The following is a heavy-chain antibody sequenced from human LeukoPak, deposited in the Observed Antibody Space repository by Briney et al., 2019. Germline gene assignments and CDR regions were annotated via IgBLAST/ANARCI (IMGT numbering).Heavy chain of an antibody. V-gene: IGHV1-2*02. CDR2: INPQSGGT. CDR1: GYSFTAYY. CDR3: ARGTQMATLYYFDY. D-gene: IGHD5-24*01. J-gene: IGHJ4*02. Sequence: ASVKVSCKASGYSFTAYYMHWVRQAPGEGLEWMGWINPQSGGTNYAQKLQGRVTMTTDTSTSTAYMELRSLRSDDTAVYYCARGTQMATLYYFDYWGQGTLVTVSS.